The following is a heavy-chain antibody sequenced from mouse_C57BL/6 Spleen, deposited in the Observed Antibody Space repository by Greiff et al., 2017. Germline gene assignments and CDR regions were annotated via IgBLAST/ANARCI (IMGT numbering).Heavy chain of an antibody. CDR1: GFTFSNYW. J-gene: IGHJ3*01. CDR3: TGRYYGSSPFAY. CDR2: IRLKSDNYAT. Sequence: EVKVEESGGGLVQPGGSMKLSCVASGFTFSNYWMNWVRQSPEKGLEWVAQIRLKSDNYATHYAESVKGRFTISRDDSKSSVYLQMNNLRAEDTGIYYCTGRYYGSSPFAYWGQGTLVTVSA. D-gene: IGHD1-1*01. V-gene: IGHV6-3*01.